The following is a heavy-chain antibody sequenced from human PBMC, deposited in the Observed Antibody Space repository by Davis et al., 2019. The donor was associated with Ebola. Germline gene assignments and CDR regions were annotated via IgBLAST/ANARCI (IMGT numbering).Heavy chain of an antibody. CDR2: ISHSGST. CDR1: SGSFNDYY. CDR3: ARGRGYNSVWSGTLYYYGLDV. D-gene: IGHD6-19*01. V-gene: IGHV4-34*01. Sequence: SQTLSLTCAVYSGSFNDYYWTWIRQAPGKGLEWIGQISHSGSTTYKPSLRSRVGLSVDTSKNQFSLTVRSVTAADAAVYYCARGRGYNSVWSGTLYYYGLDVCGQGTTVTVS. J-gene: IGHJ6*02.